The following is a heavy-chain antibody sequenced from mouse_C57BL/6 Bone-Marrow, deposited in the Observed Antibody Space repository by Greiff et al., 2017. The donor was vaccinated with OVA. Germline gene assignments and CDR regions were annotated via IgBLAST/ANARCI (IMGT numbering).Heavy chain of an antibody. V-gene: IGHV1-26*01. CDR1: GYTFTDYY. Sequence: EVMLQQSGPELVKPGASVKISCKASGYTFTDYYMNWVKQSHGKSLEWIGDINPNNGGTSYNQKFKGKATLTVDKSSSTAYMELRSLTSEDSAVYYCARGEMWGQGTTLTVSS. J-gene: IGHJ2*01. CDR2: INPNNGGT. CDR3: ARGEM.